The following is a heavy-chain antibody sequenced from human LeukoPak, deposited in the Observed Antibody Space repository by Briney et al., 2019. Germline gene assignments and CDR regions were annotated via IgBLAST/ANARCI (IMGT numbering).Heavy chain of an antibody. J-gene: IGHJ4*02. CDR2: IIPIFGTA. CDR1: GGTFSSYA. Sequence: SVKVSCKASGGTFSSYAISWVRQAPGQGLEWMGGIIPIFGTANYAQKFQGRVTITRDTSASTAYMELSSLRSEDTAVYYCAREGALGIYFDYWGQGTLVTVSS. CDR3: AREGALGIYFDY. D-gene: IGHD7-27*01. V-gene: IGHV1-69*05.